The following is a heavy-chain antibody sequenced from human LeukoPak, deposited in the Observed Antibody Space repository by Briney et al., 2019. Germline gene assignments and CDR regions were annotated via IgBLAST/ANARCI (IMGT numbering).Heavy chain of an antibody. Sequence: GGSLRLSCAASGFTFSSYWMSWVRQAPGKGLEWVANIKQDGSEKYYVDSVKGRFTISRDNAKNSLYLQMNSLIAEDTAVYYCARSRCSSTSCLYFQHWGQGTLVTVSS. D-gene: IGHD2-2*01. J-gene: IGHJ1*01. CDR1: GFTFSSYW. CDR2: IKQDGSEK. CDR3: ARSRCSSTSCLYFQH. V-gene: IGHV3-7*03.